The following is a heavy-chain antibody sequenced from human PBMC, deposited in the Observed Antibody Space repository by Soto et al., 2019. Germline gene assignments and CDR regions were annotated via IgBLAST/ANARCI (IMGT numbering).Heavy chain of an antibody. Sequence: GGSLRLSCAASGFTVSSNYMSWVRRAPGKGLEWVSVIYTGGSTYYADSVKGRFTISRDNSKNTLYLQVNSLRAEDTAVYYCASANPSGAYYYYGMDVWGPGTTLTVSS. V-gene: IGHV3-53*01. J-gene: IGHJ6*02. CDR3: ASANPSGAYYYYGMDV. CDR1: GFTVSSNY. CDR2: IYTGGST.